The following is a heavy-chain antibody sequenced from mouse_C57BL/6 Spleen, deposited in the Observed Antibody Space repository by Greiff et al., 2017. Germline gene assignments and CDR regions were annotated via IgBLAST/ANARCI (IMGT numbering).Heavy chain of an antibody. D-gene: IGHD1-1*01. J-gene: IGHJ3*01. V-gene: IGHV3-1*01. Sequence: DVQLQESGPGMVKPSQSLSLTCTVTGYSITSGYDWHWIRHFPGNKLEWMGYISYSGSTNYNPSLKSRISITHDTSKNHFFLKLNSVTTEDTATYYCATNYGSSYDPFAYWGQGTLVTVSA. CDR1: GYSITSGYD. CDR2: ISYSGST. CDR3: ATNYGSSYDPFAY.